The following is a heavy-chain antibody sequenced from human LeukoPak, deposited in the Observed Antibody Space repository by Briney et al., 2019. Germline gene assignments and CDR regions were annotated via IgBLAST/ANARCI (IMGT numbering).Heavy chain of an antibody. Sequence: SETLSLTCAVYGGSFSGYYWSWLRQPPGKGLEWIGEISHSGSTNYNPSLKSRVTISVDTSKNQFSLKLSSVTAADTAVYYCAREQGFSSSCYLYYYGMDVWGQGTTVTVSS. CDR1: GGSFSGYY. CDR3: AREQGFSSSCYLYYYGMDV. J-gene: IGHJ6*02. D-gene: IGHD6-13*01. V-gene: IGHV4-34*01. CDR2: ISHSGST.